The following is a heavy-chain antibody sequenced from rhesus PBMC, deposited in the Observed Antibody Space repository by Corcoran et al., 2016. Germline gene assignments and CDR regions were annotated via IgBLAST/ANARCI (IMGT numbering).Heavy chain of an antibody. Sequence: QVPLQQWGEGLVKPSETLSLTCAVYGCSISRTYWRLLRQPPGKGLEWIGRIRSGGSTNNNPSLKSRVNISIDTSKNQFSLKLSSVTAADTAVYYCARHLSGTYYGLDSWGQGVVVTVSS. CDR1: GCSISRTY. CDR3: ARHLSGTYYGLDS. CDR2: IRSGGST. V-gene: IGHV4-160*01. J-gene: IGHJ6*01. D-gene: IGHD1-14*01.